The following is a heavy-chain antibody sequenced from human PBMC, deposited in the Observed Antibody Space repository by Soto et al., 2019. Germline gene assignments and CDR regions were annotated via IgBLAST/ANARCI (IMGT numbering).Heavy chain of an antibody. V-gene: IGHV2-5*02. Sequence: QITLKESGPTLVKPTQTLTLTCTFSGFSFSTPGVGVGWIRQPPGEALEWLALIYWDDDRRYSPSLRSRLTITTDTSKNQVVLTMTNMDPVDTATYYCVSGSFPNWFDPWGRGILVTVSS. J-gene: IGHJ5*02. CDR3: VSGSFPNWFDP. CDR2: IYWDDDR. D-gene: IGHD3-10*01. CDR1: GFSFSTPGVG.